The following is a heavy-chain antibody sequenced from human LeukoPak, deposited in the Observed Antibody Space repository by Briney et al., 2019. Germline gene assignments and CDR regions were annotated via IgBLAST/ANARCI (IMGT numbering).Heavy chain of an antibody. CDR1: GGSISSGSYY. Sequence: SLTLSLTCTVSGGSISSGSYYWSWIRQPAGKGLEWIGRIYTSGSTNYNPSLKSRVTISVDTSKNQFSLKLSSVTAADTAVYYCARVNDFWSGYNWFDPWGQGTLVTVSS. CDR2: IYTSGST. CDR3: ARVNDFWSGYNWFDP. D-gene: IGHD3-3*01. V-gene: IGHV4-61*02. J-gene: IGHJ5*02.